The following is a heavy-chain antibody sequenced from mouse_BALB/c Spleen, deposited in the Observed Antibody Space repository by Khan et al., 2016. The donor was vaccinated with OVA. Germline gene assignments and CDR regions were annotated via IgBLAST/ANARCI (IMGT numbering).Heavy chain of an antibody. CDR2: IWAGGST. Sequence: QVQLKESGPGLVAPSQSLSIICTVSGFSLTNYGVHWVRQPPGKGLEWLGVIWAGGSTNYNSALMSRLSISKDNSKSQVFLKMNSLQTDDTAMYFCARNREPDYFDYWGQGTTLTVSS. CDR3: ARNREPDYFDY. J-gene: IGHJ2*01. CDR1: GFSLTNYG. V-gene: IGHV2-9*02.